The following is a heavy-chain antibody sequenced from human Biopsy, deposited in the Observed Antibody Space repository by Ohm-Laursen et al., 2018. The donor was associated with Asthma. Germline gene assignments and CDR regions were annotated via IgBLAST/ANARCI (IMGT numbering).Heavy chain of an antibody. CDR1: GFNFHNYG. J-gene: IGHJ4*02. D-gene: IGHD3-10*01. Sequence: SLRLSCAASGFNFHNYGMNWVRRAPGKGLEWVAQILFDGRKINYPDSVKGRFTISRDNSKNMVYLQMNSLRPEDTAVYYCAKDRVAGRSYYFDYWGKGSLVSVSS. CDR2: ILFDGRKI. V-gene: IGHV3-30*18. CDR3: AKDRVAGRSYYFDY.